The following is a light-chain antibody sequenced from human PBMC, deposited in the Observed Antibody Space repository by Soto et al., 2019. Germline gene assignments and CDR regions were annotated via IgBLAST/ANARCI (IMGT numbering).Light chain of an antibody. Sequence: EIVMTQSPATLSVSPGERATLSCRASQSVGANLAWYQQKPGQAPRLLIYGASTRAAGISPRFSGGGSGTEFTLTISSLQSEDFGVYSWHQYTYWPRTFGRGTKVGIK. V-gene: IGKV3-15*01. J-gene: IGKJ1*01. CDR1: QSVGAN. CDR2: GAS. CDR3: HQYTYWPRT.